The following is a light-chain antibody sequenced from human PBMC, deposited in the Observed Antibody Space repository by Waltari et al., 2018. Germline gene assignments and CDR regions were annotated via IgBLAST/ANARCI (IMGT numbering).Light chain of an antibody. CDR1: GNEVGAYNS. CDR2: DVT. J-gene: IGLJ2*01. V-gene: IGLV2-14*01. CDR3: SAYAIAITPVL. Sequence: QSALTQPASVSGSPGQSITISCTGTGNEVGAYNSVSWYQQPPGKAPKLMFYDVTNRASGVSSRFSGSKSGNTASLTISGLQAEDEADYYCSAYAIAITPVLFGGGTKVTVL.